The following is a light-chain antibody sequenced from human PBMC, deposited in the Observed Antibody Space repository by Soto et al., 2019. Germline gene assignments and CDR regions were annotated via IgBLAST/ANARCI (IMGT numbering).Light chain of an antibody. CDR1: QGASGY. V-gene: IGKV1-12*01. J-gene: IGKJ5*01. CDR2: TTS. Sequence: DIPLTQSPSSVSASVGDRVTITCRASQGASGYLAWYQQKPGTAPKLLMYTTSTLQSGVPSRFSGSRSGADFTLTISSLQPEDFATYYCQQATNYPLTFGQGTRLDIK. CDR3: QQATNYPLT.